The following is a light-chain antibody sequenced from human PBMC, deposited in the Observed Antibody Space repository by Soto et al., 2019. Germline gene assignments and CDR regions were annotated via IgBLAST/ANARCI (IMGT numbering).Light chain of an antibody. CDR1: SSDVGGYDY. J-gene: IGLJ3*02. V-gene: IGLV2-14*03. Sequence: QSVLTQPASVSGSRGQAITISCTGTSSDVGGYDYVSWYQQYPGKAPKLLIYDVTHRPSGVSNRFSGSKSGNTASLTISGLQAEDEADYYCTSYSRYRVLVFGGGTKVTVL. CDR2: DVT. CDR3: TSYSRYRVLV.